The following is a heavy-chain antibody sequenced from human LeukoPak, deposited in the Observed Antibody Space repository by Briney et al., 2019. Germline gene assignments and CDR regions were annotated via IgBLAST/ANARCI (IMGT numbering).Heavy chain of an antibody. CDR2: IDQDGGGK. Sequence: SGGSLRLSCAASGFTFSTYWMTWVRQAPGKGLEWVANIDQDGGGKYYLDSVKGRFTISRDNAKNSLYLQINSLRAEDTAVYYCAIGDWAPFDYWGQGSLLTVSS. D-gene: IGHD3-9*01. V-gene: IGHV3-7*01. CDR1: GFTFSTYW. CDR3: AIGDWAPFDY. J-gene: IGHJ4*02.